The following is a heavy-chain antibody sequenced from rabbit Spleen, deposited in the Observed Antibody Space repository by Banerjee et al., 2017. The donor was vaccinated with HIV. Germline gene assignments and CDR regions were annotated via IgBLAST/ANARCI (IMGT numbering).Heavy chain of an antibody. CDR2: IDGGVSDSD. V-gene: IGHV1S40*01. Sequence: QSLEESGGGLVQPGASLTLTCTASGFSFSSDYYMCWVRQAPGKGLEWIACIDGGVSDSDYYASWANGRFTVSKASSTTVTLQMTSLTAADTATYFCARDLAGVIGWNFGWWGQGTLVTVS. CDR1: GFSFSSDYY. D-gene: IGHD4-1*01. CDR3: ARDLAGVIGWNFGW. J-gene: IGHJ4*01.